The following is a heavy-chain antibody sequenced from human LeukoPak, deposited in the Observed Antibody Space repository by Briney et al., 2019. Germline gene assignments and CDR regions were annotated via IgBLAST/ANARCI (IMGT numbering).Heavy chain of an antibody. V-gene: IGHV4-61*01. J-gene: IGHJ4*02. CDR1: GGSVSSGSYY. CDR2: IYYSGST. D-gene: IGHD3-22*01. CDR3: ARESNYYDRSGYYPDY. Sequence: SETLSLTCTVSGGSVSSGSYYWSWIRQPPGKGLEWIGYIYYSGSTNYNPSLKSRVTISVDTSKNQLSLKLSSVTAADTAVYYCARESNYYDRSGYYPDYWGQPTLVTVSS.